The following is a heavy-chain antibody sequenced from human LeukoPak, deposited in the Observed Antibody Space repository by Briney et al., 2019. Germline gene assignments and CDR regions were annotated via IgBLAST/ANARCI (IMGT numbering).Heavy chain of an antibody. V-gene: IGHV1-18*01. J-gene: IGHJ4*02. Sequence: ASVKVSCKASGYTFTSYGISWVRQAPGQGLEWMGWISAYNGNTNYAQKLQGRVTMTTDTSTSTAYMELRSLRSDDTAVYYCARDLGGYYYDSSGYYPLWDWGQGTLVTVSS. CDR2: ISAYNGNT. D-gene: IGHD3-22*01. CDR1: GYTFTSYG. CDR3: ARDLGGYYYDSSGYYPLWD.